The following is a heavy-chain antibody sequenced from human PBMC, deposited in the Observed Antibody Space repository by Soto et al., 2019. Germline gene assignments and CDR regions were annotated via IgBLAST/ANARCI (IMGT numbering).Heavy chain of an antibody. Sequence: GGSLRLSCAASGFTFSSYAMSWVRQAPGKGLEWVSAISGSGGSTYYADSVKGRFTISRDNSKNTLYLQMNSLRAEDTAVYYCAKEDNYDFWSGYFINDYYYYMDVWGKGTTVTVSS. J-gene: IGHJ6*03. CDR1: GFTFSSYA. CDR3: AKEDNYDFWSGYFINDYYYYMDV. D-gene: IGHD3-3*01. V-gene: IGHV3-23*01. CDR2: ISGSGGST.